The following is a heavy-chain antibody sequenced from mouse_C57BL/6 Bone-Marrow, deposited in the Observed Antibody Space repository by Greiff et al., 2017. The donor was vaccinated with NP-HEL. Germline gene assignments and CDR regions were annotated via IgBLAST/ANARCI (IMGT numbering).Heavy chain of an antibody. CDR3: ARSHYYGSSYLYWYFDV. D-gene: IGHD1-1*01. CDR2: IDPANGNT. CDR1: GFNIKNTY. V-gene: IGHV14-3*01. Sequence: VQLKESVAELVRPGASVKLSCTASGFNIKNTYMHWVKQRPEQGLEWIGRIDPANGNTKYAPKFQGKATITADTSSNTAYLQLSSLTSEDTAIHYCARSHYYGSSYLYWYFDVWGTGTTVTVSS. J-gene: IGHJ1*03.